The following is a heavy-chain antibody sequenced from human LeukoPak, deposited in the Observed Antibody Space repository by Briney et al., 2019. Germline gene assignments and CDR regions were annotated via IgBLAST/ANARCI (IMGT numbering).Heavy chain of an antibody. D-gene: IGHD4-11*01. Sequence: SETLSLTCAVSGGSISSSNWWSWVRQPPGKGLEWIGEIYHGGSTNYNPSLKSRVTISVDKSKNQFSLKLSSVTAADTAVYYCAKVETTKTTTFDYWGQGTLVTVSS. CDR3: AKVETTKTTTFDY. CDR2: IYHGGST. J-gene: IGHJ4*02. V-gene: IGHV4-4*02. CDR1: GGSISSSNW.